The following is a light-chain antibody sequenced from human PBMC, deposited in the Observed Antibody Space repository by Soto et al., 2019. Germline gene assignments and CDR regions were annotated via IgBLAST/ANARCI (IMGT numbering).Light chain of an antibody. Sequence: DIQMTQSPSTLSASVGDRVTITCRASQSISSWLAWYQQKPGKAPKLLIYKASSLESGVPSRFSGSGSGTEFTLTISRTQPEHLATYYAQYYNSYYSTFSQGTKVEIK. CDR1: QSISSW. CDR2: KAS. CDR3: QYYNSYYST. V-gene: IGKV1-5*03. J-gene: IGKJ1*01.